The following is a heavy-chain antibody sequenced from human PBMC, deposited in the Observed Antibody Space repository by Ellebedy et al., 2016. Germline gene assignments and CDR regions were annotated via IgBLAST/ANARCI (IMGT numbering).Heavy chain of an antibody. V-gene: IGHV4-34*01. CDR3: ARGLFDHRMAFDI. D-gene: IGHD2-21*01. CDR2: INHSGSF. J-gene: IGHJ3*02. Sequence: SETLSLTCAVYGASFRGYYWSWIRQPPGEGLEWIGEINHSGSFNYNPSLKSRLTISVDTSKNQFSLKMSSVTAADTAIFYCARGLFDHRMAFDIWGQGTMVTVSS. CDR1: GASFRGYY.